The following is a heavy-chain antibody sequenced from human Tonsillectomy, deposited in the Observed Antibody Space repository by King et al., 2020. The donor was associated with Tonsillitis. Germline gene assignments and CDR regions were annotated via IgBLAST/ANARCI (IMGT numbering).Heavy chain of an antibody. CDR2: IIPMFGRP. D-gene: IGHD3-22*01. CDR1: GGSFNNCA. V-gene: IGHV1-69*01. Sequence: QLVQSGAEVKKPGSSVKVSCKASGGSFNNCAITWVRQAPGQGLEWVGGIIPMFGRPRYAQRFKGRVTITADESTNTAYMDLSSLRSEDTAVYYCARGYGSSGYHDRQAFDIWGPGTMITVSS. J-gene: IGHJ3*02. CDR3: ARGYGSSGYHDRQAFDI.